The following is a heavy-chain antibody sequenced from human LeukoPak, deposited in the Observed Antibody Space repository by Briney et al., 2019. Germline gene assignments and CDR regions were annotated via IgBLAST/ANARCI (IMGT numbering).Heavy chain of an antibody. V-gene: IGHV4-31*03. CDR2: IYYSGST. CDR3: ARWGLPDRAFDY. D-gene: IGHD1-14*01. J-gene: IGHJ4*02. Sequence: SETLSLTCTVSGGSISSGGYYWSWIRQYPGKGLEWIGYIYYSGSTYYNPSLKSRVTISVDTSKNQFSLKLSSVTAADTAVYYCARWGLPDRAFDYWGQGTLVTVSS. CDR1: GGSISSGGYY.